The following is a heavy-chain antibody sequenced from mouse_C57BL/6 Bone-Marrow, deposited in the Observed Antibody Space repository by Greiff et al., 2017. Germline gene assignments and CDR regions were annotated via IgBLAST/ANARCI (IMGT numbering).Heavy chain of an antibody. CDR2: IDPSDSYT. V-gene: IGHV1-69*01. J-gene: IGHJ3*01. Sequence: VQLQQPGAELVMPGASVKLSCKASGYTFTSYWMHWVKQRPGQGLEWIGEIDPSDSYTNYNQKFKGKSTLTVDKSSSTAYMQLSNLPSEDSAVYYCATWTFAYWGQGTLVTVSA. CDR3: ATWTFAY. CDR1: GYTFTSYW.